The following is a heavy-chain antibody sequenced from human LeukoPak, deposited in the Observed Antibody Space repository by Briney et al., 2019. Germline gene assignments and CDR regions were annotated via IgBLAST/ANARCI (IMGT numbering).Heavy chain of an antibody. CDR2: INHSGST. Sequence: SETLSLTCAVYGGSFSGYYWSWIRQPPGKGLEWIGEINHSGSTNYNPSLKSRVTISVDTSKNQFSLKLSSVTAADTAVYYCARGAVYDILTAWGQGTLVTVSS. V-gene: IGHV4-34*01. CDR1: GGSFSGYY. CDR3: ARGAVYDILTA. D-gene: IGHD3-9*01. J-gene: IGHJ4*02.